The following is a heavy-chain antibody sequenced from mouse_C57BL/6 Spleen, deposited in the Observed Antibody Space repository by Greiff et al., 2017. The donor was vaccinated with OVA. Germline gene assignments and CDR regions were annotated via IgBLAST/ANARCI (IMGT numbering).Heavy chain of an antibody. J-gene: IGHJ2*01. CDR2: IDPSDSYT. CDR1: GYTFTSYW. Sequence: QVQLKQPGAELVMPGASVKLSCKASGYTFTSYWMHWVKQRPGQGLEWIGEIDPSDSYTNYTQKFKGKSTLTVDKSSSTAYMQLISLTSEDSAVYYCVSLLRDFDYWGQGTTLTVSS. V-gene: IGHV1-69*01. CDR3: VSLLRDFDY. D-gene: IGHD1-2*01.